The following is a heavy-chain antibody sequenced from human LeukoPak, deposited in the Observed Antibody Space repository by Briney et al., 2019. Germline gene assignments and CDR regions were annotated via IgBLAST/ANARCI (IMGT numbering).Heavy chain of an antibody. Sequence: SETLSLTCTVSGASITRYFWNWIRQPPGKELEWIGYISSGGSTNYNPSLKSRVTISVDTSKNQFSLKLSSVTAADTAVYYCARTRHSSWYNWFDPWGQGTLVTVSS. CDR2: ISSGGST. V-gene: IGHV4-59*08. D-gene: IGHD6-13*01. J-gene: IGHJ5*02. CDR3: ARTRHSSWYNWFDP. CDR1: GASITRYF.